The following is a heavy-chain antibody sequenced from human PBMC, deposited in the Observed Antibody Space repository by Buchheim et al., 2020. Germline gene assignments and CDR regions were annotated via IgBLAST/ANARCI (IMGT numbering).Heavy chain of an antibody. J-gene: IGHJ4*02. CDR1: GYTFTSYY. D-gene: IGHD3-22*01. CDR2: INPSGGST. Sequence: QVQLVQSGAEVKKPGASVKVSCKASGYTFTSYYMHWVRQAPGQGLEWMGIINPSGGSTSYAQKFQGRVTMTRDTSTSTVYMELSSLRSEDTAVYYWASLSAATDDSGYLDYWGQGTL. CDR3: ASLSAATDDSGYLDY. V-gene: IGHV1-46*03.